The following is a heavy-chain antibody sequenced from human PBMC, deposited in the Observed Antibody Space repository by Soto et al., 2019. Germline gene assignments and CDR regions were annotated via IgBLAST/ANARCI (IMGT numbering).Heavy chain of an antibody. D-gene: IGHD3-10*01. Sequence: GESLKISCKGSGYIFTMYWINWVRQMPGKGLEWMGIIYPGDSDTRYSPSFQGQVTISADKSISTAYLQWSSLKASDTAMYYCARRPTVGSLGMDVWGQGTTVTVS. CDR2: IYPGDSDT. V-gene: IGHV5-51*01. J-gene: IGHJ6*02. CDR3: ARRPTVGSLGMDV. CDR1: GYIFTMYW.